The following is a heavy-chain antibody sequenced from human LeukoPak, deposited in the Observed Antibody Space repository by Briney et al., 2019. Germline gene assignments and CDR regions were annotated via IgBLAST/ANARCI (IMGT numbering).Heavy chain of an antibody. D-gene: IGHD2-15*01. CDR1: GYSISSGYY. CDR3: ARDTTPNTEKNAFDI. J-gene: IGHJ3*02. CDR2: IYHSGST. Sequence: PSETLSLTCTVSGYSISSGYYWGWIRQPPGKGLEWIGSIYHSGSTYYNPSLKSRVTISVDTSKNQFSLKLSSVTAADTAVYYCARDTTPNTEKNAFDIWGQGTMVTVSS. V-gene: IGHV4-38-2*02.